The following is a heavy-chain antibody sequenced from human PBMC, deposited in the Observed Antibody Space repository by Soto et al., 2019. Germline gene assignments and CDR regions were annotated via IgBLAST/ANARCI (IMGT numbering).Heavy chain of an antibody. V-gene: IGHV3-23*01. CDR2: TRDSGGTT. CDR3: AKSPGAYYPITFDY. J-gene: IGHJ4*02. Sequence: EVQLLESGGGLVQPGGSLRLSCAASEFTFSSYAMSWVRQAPGKGLEWVSATRDSGGTTYYADSVKGRFTISRDNSKSTLYLQMNSLRVEDTAIYYCAKSPGAYYPITFDYWGQGALVAVSS. D-gene: IGHD4-17*01. CDR1: EFTFSSYA.